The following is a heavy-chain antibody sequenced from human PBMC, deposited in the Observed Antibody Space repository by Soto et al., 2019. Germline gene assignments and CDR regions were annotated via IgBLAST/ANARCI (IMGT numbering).Heavy chain of an antibody. CDR2: INHSGST. J-gene: IGHJ6*03. D-gene: IGHD2-2*01. CDR3: ARRRGYCSSTSCYGKGGVSLNYYYYDMDV. Sequence: QVQLQQWGAGLLKPSETLSLTCAVYGGSFSGYYWSWIRQPPGKGLEWIGEINHSGSTNYNPSLKSRVTISVDTSKNQFSLKLSSVTAADTAVYYCARRRGYCSSTSCYGKGGVSLNYYYYDMDVWGKGTTVTVSS. CDR1: GGSFSGYY. V-gene: IGHV4-34*01.